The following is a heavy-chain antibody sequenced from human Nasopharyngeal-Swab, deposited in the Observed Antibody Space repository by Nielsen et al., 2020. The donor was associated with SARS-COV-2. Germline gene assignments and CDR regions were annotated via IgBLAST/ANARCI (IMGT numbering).Heavy chain of an antibody. Sequence: LSLTCAASGFTFTTYAMSWVRQAPGKGLEWVSGISISGGHTYYSDSVKGRFTISRDNSKNTVYLQMNSLRAEDTAVYYCAKQFYDSLTDWVFDSWGQGTLVTVSS. CDR1: GFTFTTYA. CDR2: ISISGGHT. J-gene: IGHJ4*02. D-gene: IGHD3-9*01. CDR3: AKQFYDSLTDWVFDS. V-gene: IGHV3-23*01.